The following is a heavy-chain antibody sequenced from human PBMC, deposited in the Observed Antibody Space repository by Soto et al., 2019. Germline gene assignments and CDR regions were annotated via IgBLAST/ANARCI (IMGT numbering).Heavy chain of an antibody. CDR2: ISHDGTKK. Sequence: QVQLVESGGGVVQPGRSLRLSCAASGFTFSSYAMHWVRQAPGKGLEWVAVISHDGTKKYYADSVNGRLTISRDNSKNTVYLEVNTLRADDTAVYFCTRTYYYGSSDYYGPRDYYYGMDVWGQGTTVTVS. CDR1: GFTFSSYA. D-gene: IGHD3-22*01. CDR3: TRTYYYGSSDYYGPRDYYYGMDV. V-gene: IGHV3-30-3*01. J-gene: IGHJ6*02.